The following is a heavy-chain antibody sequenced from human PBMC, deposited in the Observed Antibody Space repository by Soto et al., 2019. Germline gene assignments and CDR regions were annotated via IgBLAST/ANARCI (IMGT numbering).Heavy chain of an antibody. Sequence: SETLSLTCTVSGGSISSGDYYWSWIRQPPGKGLEWIGYIYYSGSTYYNPSLKSRVTISVDTSKNQFSLKLSSVTAADTAVYYCGSYYDSSGFDYWGQGTLVTVSS. CDR2: IYYSGST. CDR1: GGSISSGDYY. D-gene: IGHD3-22*01. J-gene: IGHJ4*02. CDR3: GSYYDSSGFDY. V-gene: IGHV4-30-4*01.